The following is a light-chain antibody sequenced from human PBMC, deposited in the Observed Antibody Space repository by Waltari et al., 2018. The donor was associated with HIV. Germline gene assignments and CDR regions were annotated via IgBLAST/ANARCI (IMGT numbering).Light chain of an antibody. V-gene: IGLV1-40*01. CDR3: HSYDSRLSAWV. CDR1: SSNIGAEYD. Sequence: QSVVTQPPSVSGAPGQRGTISCSGSSSNIGAEYDVHWYQQFPGTAPKLLLYGNSVRPSGVPDRFSGSKSGTSASLAITGLQAEDEADYYCHSYDSRLSAWVFGGGTKLTVL. J-gene: IGLJ3*02. CDR2: GNS.